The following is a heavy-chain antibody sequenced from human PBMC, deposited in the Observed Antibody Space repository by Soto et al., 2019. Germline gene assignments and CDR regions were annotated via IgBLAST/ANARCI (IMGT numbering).Heavy chain of an antibody. J-gene: IGHJ6*02. CDR1: GGTFSSYA. V-gene: IGHV1-69*12. CDR3: ASGPHISTVARYGMDV. CDR2: IIPIFGTA. D-gene: IGHD4-17*01. Sequence: QVQLVQSGAEVKKPGSSVKVSCKASGGTFSSYAISWVRQAPGQGLEWMGGIIPIFGTANYAQKFQGRVTITADESTSTAYLELSSLRSEDTAVYYCASGPHISTVARYGMDVWGQGTTVTVSS.